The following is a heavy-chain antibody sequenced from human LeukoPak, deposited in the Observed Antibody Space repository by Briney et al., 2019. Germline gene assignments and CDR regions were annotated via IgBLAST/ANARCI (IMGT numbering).Heavy chain of an antibody. Sequence: SETLSHTCTVSGGSISSYYWSWMRQPAGKGLEWIGRIHTSGSTNYNPSLKSRVTMSGDTSKNQFSLKLSSVTAADTAVYYCARDRYYYDSSGYLFDYWGQGTLVTVSS. CDR2: IHTSGST. CDR3: ARDRYYYDSSGYLFDY. J-gene: IGHJ4*02. CDR1: GGSISSYY. V-gene: IGHV4-4*07. D-gene: IGHD3-22*01.